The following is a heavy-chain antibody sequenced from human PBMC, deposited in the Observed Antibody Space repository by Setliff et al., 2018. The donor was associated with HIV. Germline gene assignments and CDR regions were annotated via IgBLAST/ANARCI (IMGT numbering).Heavy chain of an antibody. CDR1: GGSISSGGYY. J-gene: IGHJ6*03. CDR3: ARDGSGRGSGWYNYYYYMDV. CDR2: IYYSGST. Sequence: PSETLSLTCTVSGGSISSGGYYWSWIRQHPGKGLEWTGYIYYSGSTYYNPSLKSRFPISSDTAKNALYLQMNSLRAEDTAVYYCARDGSGRGSGWYNYYYYMDVWGKGTTVTVSS. V-gene: IGHV4-31*03. D-gene: IGHD6-19*01.